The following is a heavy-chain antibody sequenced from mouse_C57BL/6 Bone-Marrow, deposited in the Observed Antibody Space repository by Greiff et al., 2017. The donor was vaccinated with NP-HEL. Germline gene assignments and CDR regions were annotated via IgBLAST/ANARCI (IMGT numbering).Heavy chain of an antibody. CDR1: GFTFSDYG. J-gene: IGHJ3*01. Sequence: EVQLVESGGGLVQPGGSLKLSCAASGFTFSDYGMAWVRQAPRQGPEWVAFISNLAYSIYYADTVTGRFTISRENAKNTLYLEMSSLRSEDTAMYYCARPRQLSLGFAYWGQGTLVTVSA. V-gene: IGHV5-15*01. D-gene: IGHD3-2*02. CDR3: ARPRQLSLGFAY. CDR2: ISNLAYSI.